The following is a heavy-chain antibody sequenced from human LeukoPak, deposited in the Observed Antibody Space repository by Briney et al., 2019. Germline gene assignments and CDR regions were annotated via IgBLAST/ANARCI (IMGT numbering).Heavy chain of an antibody. CDR2: ISSGSGGTI. J-gene: IGHJ4*02. D-gene: IGHD1-1*01. Sequence: GGSLRLSCAASGFSFSGYEMNWFRQAPGKGLEWVSYISSGSGGTIYYAESVKGRFTISRDNAKNSLYLQMNSLRVEDTAVYYCARDHNYAFDNWGQGTLVSVAS. V-gene: IGHV3-48*03. CDR1: GFSFSGYE. CDR3: ARDHNYAFDN.